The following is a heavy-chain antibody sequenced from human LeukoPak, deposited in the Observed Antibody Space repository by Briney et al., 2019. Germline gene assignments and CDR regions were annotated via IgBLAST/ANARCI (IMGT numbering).Heavy chain of an antibody. CDR3: ARGYCSGGSCYHNWFDP. V-gene: IGHV3-21*01. Sequence: PGGSLRLSCAASGFTFSIYNMNWVRQAPGKGLEWVSSISSSSSYIYYADSVKGRFTISRDNAKNSLYLQMNSLRAEDTAVYYCARGYCSGGSCYHNWFDPWGQGTLVTVSS. CDR1: GFTFSIYN. D-gene: IGHD2-15*01. J-gene: IGHJ5*02. CDR2: ISSSSSYI.